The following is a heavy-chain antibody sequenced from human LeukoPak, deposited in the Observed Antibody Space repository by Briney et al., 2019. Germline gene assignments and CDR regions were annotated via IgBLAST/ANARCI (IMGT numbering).Heavy chain of an antibody. D-gene: IGHD6-13*01. CDR2: ISSGSSTI. V-gene: IGHV3-48*02. CDR1: GYTFSVDS. CDR3: SRRHGSTWADSDY. Sequence: PGGSLRLSCAASGYTFSVDSMNWVRQAPGKGLEWVSYISSGSSTIYYADSVKGRFTISRDNAKTSLYLQMNSLRDEDTAVYYCSRRHGSTWADSDYWGQGTLVTVSS. J-gene: IGHJ4*02.